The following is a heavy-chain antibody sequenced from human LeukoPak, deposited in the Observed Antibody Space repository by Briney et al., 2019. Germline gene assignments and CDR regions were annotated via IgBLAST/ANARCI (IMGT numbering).Heavy chain of an antibody. J-gene: IGHJ4*02. CDR1: GGSLSGFY. V-gene: IGHV4-34*01. D-gene: IGHD3-10*01. CDR3: TRGRGDY. Sequence: KPSETLSLTCAVSGGSLSGFYWSWIRQPPGKGLEWIGEISPSGTTAYNTSLKNRVTMPVDKSKNQFSLQLTSVTAADTATYYCTRGRGDYWGQGTLVTVSS. CDR2: ISPSGTT.